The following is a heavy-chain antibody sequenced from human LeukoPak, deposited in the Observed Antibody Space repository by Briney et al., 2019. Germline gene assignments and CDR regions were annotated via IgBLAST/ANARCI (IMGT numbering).Heavy chain of an antibody. CDR3: ARGDPFGEGFDY. CDR1: GGSISSYY. D-gene: IGHD4-17*01. J-gene: IGHJ4*02. CDR2: IYYSGST. V-gene: IGHV4-59*01. Sequence: SETLSLTCTVSGGSISSYYWSWSRQPPGKGLEWIGYIYYSGSTNYNPSLKSRVTISVDTSKNQFSLKLSSVTAADTAVYYCARGDPFGEGFDYWGQGTLVTVSS.